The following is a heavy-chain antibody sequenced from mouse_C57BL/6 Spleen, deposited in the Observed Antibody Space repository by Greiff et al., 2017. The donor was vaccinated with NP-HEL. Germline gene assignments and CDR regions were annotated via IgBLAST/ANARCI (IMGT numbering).Heavy chain of an antibody. CDR3: AREYGNPWFAY. V-gene: IGHV3-6*01. D-gene: IGHD2-10*02. CDR1: GYSITSGYY. J-gene: IGHJ3*01. Sequence: EVQLQESGPGLVKPSQSLSLTCSVTGYSITSGYYWNWIRQFPGNKLEWMGYISYDGSNNYNPSLKNRISITRDTSKNQFFLKLNSVTTEDTATDYWAREYGNPWFAYWGQGTLVTVSA. CDR2: ISYDGSN.